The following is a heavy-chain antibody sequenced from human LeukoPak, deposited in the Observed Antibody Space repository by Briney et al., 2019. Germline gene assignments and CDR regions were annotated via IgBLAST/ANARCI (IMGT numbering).Heavy chain of an antibody. CDR3: ARRSRFGEFAYFDY. CDR1: GGSFSGYY. J-gene: IGHJ4*02. D-gene: IGHD3-10*01. V-gene: IGHV4-34*01. Sequence: PSETLSLTCAVYGGSFSGYYWSWIRHPPGKGLEWIGEINHSGSTNYNPSLKSRVTISVDTSKNQFSLKLSSVTAADTAVYYCARRSRFGEFAYFDYWGQGTLVTVSS. CDR2: INHSGST.